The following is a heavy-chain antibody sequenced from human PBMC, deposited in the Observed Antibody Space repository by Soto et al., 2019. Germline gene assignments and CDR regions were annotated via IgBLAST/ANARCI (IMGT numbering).Heavy chain of an antibody. D-gene: IGHD3-22*01. Sequence: SETLSLTCTVSGGSISSSSYYWGWIRQPPGKGLEWIGSIYYSGSTYYNPSLKSRVTISVDTSKNQFSLKLSSVTAADTAVYYCARKIANGVEGWGQGTTVTVSS. CDR1: GGSISSSSYY. J-gene: IGHJ6*02. V-gene: IGHV4-39*01. CDR2: IYYSGST. CDR3: ARKIANGVEG.